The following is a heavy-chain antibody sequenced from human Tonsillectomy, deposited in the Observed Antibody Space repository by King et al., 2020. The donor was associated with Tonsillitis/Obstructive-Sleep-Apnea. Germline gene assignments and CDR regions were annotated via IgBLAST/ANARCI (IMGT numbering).Heavy chain of an antibody. J-gene: IGHJ4*02. CDR3: AKAHGSSVYLSVDY. V-gene: IGHV3-9*01. Sequence: VQLVESGGGLVQPGRSLRLSCAASGFTFDDYAMHWVRQAPGKGLEWVSGISWNSGDIGYADSVKGRFTISRDNAKNSLYLQMNSLRAEDTALYYCAKAHGSSVYLSVDYWGQGTLVTVSS. CDR2: ISWNSGDI. D-gene: IGHD3-22*01. CDR1: GFTFDDYA.